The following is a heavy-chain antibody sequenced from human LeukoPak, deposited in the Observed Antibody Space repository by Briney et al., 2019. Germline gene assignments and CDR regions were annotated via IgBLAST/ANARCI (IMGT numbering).Heavy chain of an antibody. V-gene: IGHV3-30*02. CDR3: AKIGTTGTPDAFDI. CDR2: IRYDGSNK. Sequence: GGSLRLSCAASGFTFSSYGMHWVRQAPGKGLEWVAFIRYDGSNKYYADSVKGRFTICRDNSKNTLYLQMNSLRAEDTAVYYCAKIGTTGTPDAFDIWGQGTMVTVSS. J-gene: IGHJ3*02. CDR1: GFTFSSYG. D-gene: IGHD1-1*01.